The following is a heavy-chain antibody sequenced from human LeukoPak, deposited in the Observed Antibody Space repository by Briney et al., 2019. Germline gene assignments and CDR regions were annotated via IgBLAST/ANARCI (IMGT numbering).Heavy chain of an antibody. V-gene: IGHV3-30-3*01. CDR1: GFTFSSYA. D-gene: IGHD5-18*01. CDR3: ARGLSNIQLWLTPWFDP. Sequence: QPGGSLRLSCAASGFTFSSYAMHWVRQAPGKGLEWVAVISYDGSNKYYADSVKGRFTISRDNSKNTLYLQMNSLRAEDTAVYYCARGLSNIQLWLTPWFDPWGQGTLVTVSS. CDR2: ISYDGSNK. J-gene: IGHJ5*02.